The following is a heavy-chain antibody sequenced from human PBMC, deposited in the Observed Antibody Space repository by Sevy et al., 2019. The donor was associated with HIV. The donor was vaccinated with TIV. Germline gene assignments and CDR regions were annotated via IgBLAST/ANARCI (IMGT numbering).Heavy chain of an antibody. J-gene: IGHJ3*01. V-gene: IGHV4-59*08. Sequence: SGTLSLTCTVSGGSINSDAWNWIRQPPGKGLEWIGEVYYTGDTNYNPSLKNRVTVSVDRTKNQFSLKLTSVTAADTAVYYCARRNAFDCWGQRTMVTVSS. CDR1: GGSINSDA. CDR2: VYYTGDT. CDR3: ARRNAFDC.